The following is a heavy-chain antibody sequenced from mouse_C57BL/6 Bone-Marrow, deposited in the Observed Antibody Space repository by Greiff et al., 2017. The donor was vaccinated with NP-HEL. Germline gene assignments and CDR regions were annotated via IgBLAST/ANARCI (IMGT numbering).Heavy chain of an antibody. CDR1: GFTFSSYA. CDR3: AREGDYDDGLYAMDY. CDR2: ISDGGSYT. J-gene: IGHJ4*01. Sequence: EVKLMESGGGLVKPGGSLKLSCAASGFTFSSYAMSWVRQTPEKRLEWVATISDGGSYTYYPDNVKGRFTISRDNAKNNLYLQMSHLTSEDTAMYYCAREGDYDDGLYAMDYWGQGTSVTVSS. V-gene: IGHV5-4*01. D-gene: IGHD2-4*01.